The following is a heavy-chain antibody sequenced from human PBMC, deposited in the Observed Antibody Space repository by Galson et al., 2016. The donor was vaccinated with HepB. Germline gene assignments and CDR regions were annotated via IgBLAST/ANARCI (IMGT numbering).Heavy chain of an antibody. J-gene: IGHJ4*02. CDR3: AREGLPGADGSGSYLFDF. CDR2: ISYDGLSK. V-gene: IGHV3-30*04. D-gene: IGHD3-10*01. Sequence: SLRLSCAASGFTLTRHPMHWVRLAPGKGLEFVAVISYDGLSKYYADSVKGRFTISRDTSKNTLYLQMNSLRGDDTAVYYCAREGLPGADGSGSYLFDFWGQGTLVTVSS. CDR1: GFTLTRHP.